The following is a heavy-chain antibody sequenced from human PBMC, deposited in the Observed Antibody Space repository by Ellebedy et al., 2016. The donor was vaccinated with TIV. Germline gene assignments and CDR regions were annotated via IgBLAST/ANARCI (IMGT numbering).Heavy chain of an antibody. CDR3: ARLTGGYSSGWYPSFYFDL. V-gene: IGHV1-69*10. Sequence: AASVKVSCKASGGPFSSFDISWVRQGPGQGLEWMGGIIPKLGMPNYAQRFQGRVTMTADKSTSTAYMELTSLTSDDTAVYYCARLTGGYSSGWYPSFYFDLWGHGTLVTVAS. CDR1: GGPFSSFD. J-gene: IGHJ4*01. CDR2: IIPKLGMP. D-gene: IGHD6-19*01.